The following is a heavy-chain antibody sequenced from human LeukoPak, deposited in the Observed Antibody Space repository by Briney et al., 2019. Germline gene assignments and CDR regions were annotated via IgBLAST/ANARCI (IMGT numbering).Heavy chain of an antibody. D-gene: IGHD1-20*01. CDR1: EKSLKVYY. CDR3: ARGRVTDNWNGGHWLDP. J-gene: IGHJ5*02. CDR2: INDRGST. V-gene: IGHV4-34*01. Sequence: SETLSLTCAVYEKSLKVYYWSWIRQPPGKGLEWIGQINDRGSTNYNPSLKSRVTISLDTPKKQFSLRLGSVTAADTAVFYCARGRVTDNWNGGHWLDPWGRGTLVIVSS.